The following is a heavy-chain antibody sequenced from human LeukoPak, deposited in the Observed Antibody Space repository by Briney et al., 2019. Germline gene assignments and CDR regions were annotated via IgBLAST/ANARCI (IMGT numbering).Heavy chain of an antibody. V-gene: IGHV4-59*01. CDR1: DDSITIYY. CDR3: ARSDSSGRNWFDP. CDR2: IDHTGST. Sequence: SETLSLTCTVSDDSITIYYWTWIRQPPGKGLEWIGYIDHTGSTNYNPSLNSRVTISRDTSKNHFSLELSSVTAADTAVYYCARSDSSGRNWFDPWGQGTLVTVSS. D-gene: IGHD3-22*01. J-gene: IGHJ5*02.